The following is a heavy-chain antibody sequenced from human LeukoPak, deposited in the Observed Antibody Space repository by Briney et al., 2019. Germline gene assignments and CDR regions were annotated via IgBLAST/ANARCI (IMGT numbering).Heavy chain of an antibody. CDR3: AGKGRYCSSTSCYTEYYYYYYGMDV. Sequence: PGGSLRLSCAASGFTFSSYSMNWVRQAPGKGLEWVSSISSSSSYIYYADSVKGRFTISRDNAKNSLYLQMNSLRAEDTAVYYCAGKGRYCSSTSCYTEYYYYYYGMDVWGQGTTVTVSS. CDR2: ISSSSSYI. J-gene: IGHJ6*02. D-gene: IGHD2-2*02. V-gene: IGHV3-21*01. CDR1: GFTFSSYS.